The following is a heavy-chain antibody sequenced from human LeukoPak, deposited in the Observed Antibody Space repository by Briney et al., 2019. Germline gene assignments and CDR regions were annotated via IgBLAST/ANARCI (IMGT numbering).Heavy chain of an antibody. CDR1: GYTFTGYY. CDR2: INPNSGGT. Sequence: ASVKVSCKASGYTFTGYYMHWVRQAPGQGLEWMGWINPNSGGTNYAQKFQGRVTMTRDTSISTAYMELSRLRSDDTAVYYCARVVPYYDILTGYYSYYFDYWGQGTLVTVS. V-gene: IGHV1-2*02. J-gene: IGHJ4*02. D-gene: IGHD3-9*01. CDR3: ARVVPYYDILTGYYSYYFDY.